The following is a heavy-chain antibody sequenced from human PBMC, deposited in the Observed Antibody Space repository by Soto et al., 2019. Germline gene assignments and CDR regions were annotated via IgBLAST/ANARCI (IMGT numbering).Heavy chain of an antibody. CDR1: GGSISSYY. D-gene: IGHD3-3*01. J-gene: IGHJ4*02. CDR2: IYYSGST. Sequence: SETLSLTCTVSGGSISSYYWSWVRQPPGKGLEWIGYIYYSGSTNYNPSLKSRVTISVDTSKNQFSLKLSSVTAADTAVYYCAREGRITIFEERPVFDYWGQGTLVTVSS. CDR3: AREGRITIFEERPVFDY. V-gene: IGHV4-59*01.